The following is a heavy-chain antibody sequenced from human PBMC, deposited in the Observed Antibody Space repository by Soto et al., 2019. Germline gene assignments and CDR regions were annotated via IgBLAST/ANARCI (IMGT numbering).Heavy chain of an antibody. V-gene: IGHV3-30*18. D-gene: IGHD1-1*01. CDR3: AKYWYNYGEFDY. CDR1: GFTFSSYG. Sequence: QVQLVESGGGVVQPGRSLRLSCAASGFTFSSYGMHWVRQAPGKGLEWVAVISYDGSKKYYADSVKGRFTISRDNSKNTLYLQMNSLKVEDTAVYYFAKYWYNYGEFDYWGQGTLVTVSS. J-gene: IGHJ4*02. CDR2: ISYDGSKK.